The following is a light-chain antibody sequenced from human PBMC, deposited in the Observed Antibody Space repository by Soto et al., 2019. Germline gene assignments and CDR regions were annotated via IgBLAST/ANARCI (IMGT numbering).Light chain of an antibody. CDR1: QSVGRNY. CDR3: QQRSNWPLT. Sequence: EIVLTQSPGTLSLSPGESATLSCRASQSVGRNYLAWFQHKPDQAPRLLIYDASNRATGVPDRFSGSGSGTDFTLTISSLEPEDFAVYYCQQRSNWPLTFGGGTKVEIK. CDR2: DAS. J-gene: IGKJ4*01. V-gene: IGKV3D-20*02.